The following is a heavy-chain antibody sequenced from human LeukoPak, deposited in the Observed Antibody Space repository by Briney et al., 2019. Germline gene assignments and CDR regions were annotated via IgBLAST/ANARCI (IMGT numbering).Heavy chain of an antibody. J-gene: IGHJ3*02. D-gene: IGHD5-18*01. CDR1: GGSISSYY. CDR2: IYYSGST. CDR3: ASGYSYGYGMNAFDI. Sequence: PSETLSLTCTVSGGSISSYYWSWIRHPPGKGLEWIWYIYYSGSTNYNPSLKSRVTISVDTSKNQFSLKLSSVTAADTAVYYCASGYSYGYGMNAFDIWGQGTMVTVSS. V-gene: IGHV4-59*01.